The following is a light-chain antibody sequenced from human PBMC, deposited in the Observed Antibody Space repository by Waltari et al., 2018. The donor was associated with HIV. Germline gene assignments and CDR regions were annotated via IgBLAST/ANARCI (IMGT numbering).Light chain of an antibody. J-gene: IGLJ3*02. CDR2: RNY. Sequence: QSVLTQPPSVSGTPGQTVTISCSGSTSNIETEALYWYQQLPGTAPKLLIYRNYKRPSGVSALFSCSKSGASASLVISVLRSEDEAHYYCVSYDSRLDERLFGGGTKLTVL. CDR3: VSYDSRLDERL. V-gene: IGLV1-47*01. CDR1: TSNIETEA.